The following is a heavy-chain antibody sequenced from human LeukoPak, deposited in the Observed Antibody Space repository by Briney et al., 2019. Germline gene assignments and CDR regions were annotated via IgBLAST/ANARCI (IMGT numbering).Heavy chain of an antibody. J-gene: IGHJ5*02. V-gene: IGHV3-15*01. CDR1: GFTFSNVW. D-gene: IGHD1-1*01. Sequence: GDSLRLFCAASGFTFSNVWMSWLRQVPGKGLEWVGHIKTKTGGETADYAAPLKGRFSISREDSKNTVYLQLSSLETEDIAVYSCATAGATGNRPDHWGQGALVTVSS. CDR2: IKTKTGGETA. CDR3: ATAGATGNRPDH.